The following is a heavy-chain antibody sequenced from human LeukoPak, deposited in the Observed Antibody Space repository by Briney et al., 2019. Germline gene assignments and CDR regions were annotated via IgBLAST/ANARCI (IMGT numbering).Heavy chain of an antibody. J-gene: IGHJ4*02. CDR1: GGSISSSDYY. V-gene: IGHV4-39*01. CDR2: IYYDGRT. D-gene: IGHD3-22*01. CDR3: ARQDGSGYYPSFDY. Sequence: SETLSLTCTVSGGSISSSDYYWGWIRQPPGKGLEWIGNIYYDGRTYYNPSLKSRVTISVYTSNNQFSLKLSSVTAADTAVYHCARQDGSGYYPSFDYWGQGSLVTVSS.